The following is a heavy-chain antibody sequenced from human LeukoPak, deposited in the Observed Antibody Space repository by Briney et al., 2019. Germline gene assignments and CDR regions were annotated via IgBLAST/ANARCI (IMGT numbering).Heavy chain of an antibody. Sequence: PGGSLRLSCAASGFTFSSYGMHWVRQAPGKGLEWVAVIWYDGSNKYYADSVKGRFTISRDNSKNTLYLQMNSLRAEDTAVYYCARDGGSYYYYGMGVWGQGTTVTVSS. CDR3: ARDGGSYYYYGMGV. J-gene: IGHJ6*02. CDR2: IWYDGSNK. V-gene: IGHV3-33*01. CDR1: GFTFSSYG. D-gene: IGHD4-23*01.